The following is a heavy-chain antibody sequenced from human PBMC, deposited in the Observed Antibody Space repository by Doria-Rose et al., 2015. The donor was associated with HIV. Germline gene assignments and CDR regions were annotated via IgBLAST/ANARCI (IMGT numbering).Heavy chain of an antibody. CDR2: IFPDDER. D-gene: IGHD6-13*01. Sequence: QITLKESGPVLVKPTETLTLTCTVSGVSLSSPGMGVSWIRQPPGKALEWLANIFPDDERSYKTSLKSRLSNSSDTYKSQVVLIMTDMDPVDTATYYCARIKSSRWYHKYYFDFWGQGALVIVSA. J-gene: IGHJ4*02. CDR1: GVSLSSPGMG. V-gene: IGHV2-26*01. CDR3: ARIKSSRWYHKYYFDF.